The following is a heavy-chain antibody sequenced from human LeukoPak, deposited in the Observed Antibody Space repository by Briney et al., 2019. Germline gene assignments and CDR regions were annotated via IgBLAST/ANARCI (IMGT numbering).Heavy chain of an antibody. CDR1: GFTFSSYA. D-gene: IGHD3-10*01. CDR2: ISYDGSNK. Sequence: GGSLRVSCAASGFTFSSYAMHWVRQAPGKGLEWVAVISYDGSNKYYADSVKGRFTISRDNSKNTLYLQMNSLRAEDTAVYYCARDLRGSLTMVRGVPDYWGQGTLVTVSS. V-gene: IGHV3-30*04. CDR3: ARDLRGSLTMVRGVPDY. J-gene: IGHJ4*02.